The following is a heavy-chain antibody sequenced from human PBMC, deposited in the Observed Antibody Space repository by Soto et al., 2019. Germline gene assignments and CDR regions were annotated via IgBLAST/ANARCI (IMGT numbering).Heavy chain of an antibody. CDR1: GYTFTSYA. D-gene: IGHD3-16*01. J-gene: IGHJ6*02. CDR2: SNAGNGNT. CDR3: ARGGLSDYYYGMDV. Sequence: ASVKVSCKASGYTFTSYAMHWVRQAPGQRLEWMGWSNAGNGNTKYSQEFQGRVTITRDTSASTAYMELSSLRSEDMAVYYCARGGLSDYYYGMDVWGQGTTVTVSS. V-gene: IGHV1-3*02.